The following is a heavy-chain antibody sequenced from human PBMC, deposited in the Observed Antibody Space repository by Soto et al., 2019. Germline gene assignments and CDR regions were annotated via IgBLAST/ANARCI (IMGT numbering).Heavy chain of an antibody. Sequence: EVQLLESGGDLVQPGGSLRLSCAASGFTFSSYAMRWVRQAPGKGLEWVSSIRNSGDHRYYADSVKGRFTVSRDNSKNTLHLQMNSLRAEDTAIYYCTCDSGPYYKSFYRWGQGTLVTVSS. V-gene: IGHV3-23*01. CDR2: IRNSGDHR. J-gene: IGHJ4*02. CDR1: GFTFSSYA. D-gene: IGHD3-10*01. CDR3: TCDSGPYYKSFYR.